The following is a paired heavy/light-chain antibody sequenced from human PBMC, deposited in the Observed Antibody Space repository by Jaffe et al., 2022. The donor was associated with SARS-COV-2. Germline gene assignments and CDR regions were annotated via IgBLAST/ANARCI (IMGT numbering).Heavy chain of an antibody. CDR1: GFTFSRYW. V-gene: IGHV3-7*01. CDR3: VRLVAMVRGVLNIDTFDM. CDR2: IKPDESEI. Sequence: EVQLVESGGGLVQPGGSLRLSCAASGFTFSRYWMTWVRQTPGKGLEWLANIKPDESEIHYAGSVEGRFTVSRDNAKNSLYLQMNSLSAEDTAVYNCVRLVAMVRGVLNIDTFDMWGQGTAVTVSS. D-gene: IGHD3-10*01. J-gene: IGHJ3*02.
Light chain of an antibody. CDR3: QQSYRSWT. Sequence: DIQMTQSPSSLSASVGDRITISCRASQNINIFLSWFQKKPGKAPNLLISAASTLQSGAPSRFSGSGSGTDFTLTISSLQPEDSATYYCQQSYRSWTFGQGTKVQIK. CDR1: QNINIF. CDR2: AAS. J-gene: IGKJ1*01. V-gene: IGKV1-39*01.